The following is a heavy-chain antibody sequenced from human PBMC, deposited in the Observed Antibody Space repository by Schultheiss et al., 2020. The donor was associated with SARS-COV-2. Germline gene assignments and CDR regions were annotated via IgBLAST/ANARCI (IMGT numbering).Heavy chain of an antibody. Sequence: GESLKISCAASGFSFSSYEMNWVRQAPGKGLERVSYISSSGSTIYYADSVKGRFTISRDNAKNSVYLQMNSLRGEDTAVYYCARGYGYYDSSGYPEYFHHWGQGTLVTVSS. CDR3: ARGYGYYDSSGYPEYFHH. CDR2: ISSSGSTI. V-gene: IGHV3-48*03. D-gene: IGHD3-22*01. J-gene: IGHJ1*01. CDR1: GFSFSSYE.